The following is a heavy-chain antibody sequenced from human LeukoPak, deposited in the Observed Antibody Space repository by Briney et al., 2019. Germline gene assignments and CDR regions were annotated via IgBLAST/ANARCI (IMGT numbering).Heavy chain of an antibody. D-gene: IGHD2-21*02. J-gene: IGHJ4*02. CDR1: GFTFSSYS. CDR3: ARGMRGLRYYFDY. Sequence: GGSLRLSCAASGFTFSSYSMNWVRQAPGKGLEWVSSISSSSSYIYYADSVKGRFTISRDNSKNTLYLQMNSLRAEDTAVYYCARGMRGLRYYFDYWGQGTLVTVSS. V-gene: IGHV3-21*01. CDR2: ISSSSSYI.